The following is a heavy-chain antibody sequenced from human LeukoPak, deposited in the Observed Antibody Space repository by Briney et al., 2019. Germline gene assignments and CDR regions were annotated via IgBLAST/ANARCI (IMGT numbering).Heavy chain of an antibody. J-gene: IGHJ4*02. CDR2: IYTSGST. Sequence: KPSETLSLTCTVSGGSISSGSYYWSWIRQPAGKGLEWIGRIYTSGSTNYNPSLKSRVTISVDTSKNQFSLKLSSVTAADTAVYYCARRMSGSGSYVYNWGQGTLVTVSS. CDR3: ARRMSGSGSYVYN. D-gene: IGHD3-10*01. V-gene: IGHV4-61*02. CDR1: GGSISSGSYY.